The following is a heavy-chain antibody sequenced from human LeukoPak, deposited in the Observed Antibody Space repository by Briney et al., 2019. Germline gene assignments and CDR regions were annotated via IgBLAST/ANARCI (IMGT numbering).Heavy chain of an antibody. V-gene: IGHV3-9*01. CDR3: AKVGLYYDSSGYFDY. D-gene: IGHD3-22*01. CDR2: ISWNSGSI. Sequence: AGGSLRLSCAASGFTFDDYAMLWVRQAPGKGLEWVSGISWNSGSIGYADSVKGRFTISRDNAKNSLYLQMNSLRAEDTALYYCAKVGLYYDSSGYFDYWGQGTLVTVSS. CDR1: GFTFDDYA. J-gene: IGHJ4*02.